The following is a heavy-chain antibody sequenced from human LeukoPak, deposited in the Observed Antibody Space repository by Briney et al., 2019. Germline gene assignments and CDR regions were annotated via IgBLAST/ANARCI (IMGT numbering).Heavy chain of an antibody. Sequence: GGSLRLSCAASGFTFSSYAMSWVRQAPGKGLEWVSAISGSGGSTYYADSVKGRFTISRDNSKNTLYLQMNSLRAEDTAVYYCAKKKAATVVTPIDYWGQGTLVTVSS. V-gene: IGHV3-23*01. CDR3: AKKKAATVVTPIDY. CDR2: ISGSGGST. J-gene: IGHJ4*02. CDR1: GFTFSSYA. D-gene: IGHD4-23*01.